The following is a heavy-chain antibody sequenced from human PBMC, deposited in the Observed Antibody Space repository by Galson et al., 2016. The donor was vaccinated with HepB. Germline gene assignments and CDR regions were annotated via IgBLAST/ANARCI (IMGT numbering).Heavy chain of an antibody. CDR1: DGSINSYY. J-gene: IGHJ2*01. D-gene: IGHD1-26*01. V-gene: IGHV4-59*01. CDR2: IYYTGST. Sequence: SETLSLTCSVSDGSINSYYWNWIRQPPGKGLEWIGHIYYTGSTNYNPSLKSRVSISVDTSKNQFSLKLRSVTAADTAMYFCARKERASPHWYFDLWGRGTLVTVSS. CDR3: ARKERASPHWYFDL.